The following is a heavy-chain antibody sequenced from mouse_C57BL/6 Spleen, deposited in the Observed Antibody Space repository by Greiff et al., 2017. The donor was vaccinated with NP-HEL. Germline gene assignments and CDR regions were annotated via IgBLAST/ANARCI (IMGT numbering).Heavy chain of an antibody. Sequence: VQLQQSGPELVKPGASVKISCKASGYAFSSSWMNWVKQRPGKGLEWIGRIYPGDGDTNYNGKFKGKATLTADKSSSTADMQLSSLTSEDSAGYCWAREGRSNYFAWFAYWGQGTLVTVSA. CDR3: AREGRSNYFAWFAY. D-gene: IGHD2-5*01. V-gene: IGHV1-82*01. CDR1: GYAFSSSW. J-gene: IGHJ3*01. CDR2: IYPGDGDT.